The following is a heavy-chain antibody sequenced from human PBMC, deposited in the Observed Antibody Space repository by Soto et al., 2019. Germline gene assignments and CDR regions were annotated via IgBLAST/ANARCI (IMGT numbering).Heavy chain of an antibody. D-gene: IGHD2-8*02. CDR3: AGNNAKSTGYYYYYYFMHV. Sequence: SVKVSCKASGFTFTSSAMQWVRQARGQRLEWIGWIVVGSGNTNYAQKFQERVTITRDMSTSTAYMKLSSLRSEDTAVYYCAGNNAKSTGYYYYYYFMHVWCQGTTVTVSS. CDR1: GFTFTSSA. J-gene: IGHJ6*02. V-gene: IGHV1-58*02. CDR2: IVVGSGNT.